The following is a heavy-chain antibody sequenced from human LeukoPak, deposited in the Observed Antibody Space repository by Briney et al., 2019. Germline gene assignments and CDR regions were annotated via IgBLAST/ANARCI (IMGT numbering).Heavy chain of an antibody. CDR2: IIPIFGTA. V-gene: IGHV1-69*05. CDR3: ARGCSSTTCYTSGFDY. Sequence: GSSVKVSCKASGGTFSSYAISWVRQAPGQGLEWMGGIIPIFGTANYAQKFQGRVTITTDESTSTAYMELSSLRSEDTAVYYCARGCSSTTCYTSGFDYWGQGTLVTVSS. CDR1: GGTFSSYA. J-gene: IGHJ4*02. D-gene: IGHD2-2*02.